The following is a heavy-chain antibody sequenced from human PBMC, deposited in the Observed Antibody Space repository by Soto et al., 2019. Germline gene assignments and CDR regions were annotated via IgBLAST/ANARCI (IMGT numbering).Heavy chain of an antibody. CDR2: ISSSSSYR. CDR1: GFTVSSYN. D-gene: IGHD3-9*01. CDR3: TGPQDDYELLTDYYRGYFHL. V-gene: IGHV3-21*04. Sequence: EVPLVEPGGGLVKPGGSLRLSGVASGFTVSSYNMNWVRQAPGKGLEGVSAISSSSSYRDYADSVKGLVTTSRHNAENALYRQTNSPGAEATALSCGTGPQDDYELLTDYYRGYFHLWGRGTLVTVCS. J-gene: IGHJ2*01.